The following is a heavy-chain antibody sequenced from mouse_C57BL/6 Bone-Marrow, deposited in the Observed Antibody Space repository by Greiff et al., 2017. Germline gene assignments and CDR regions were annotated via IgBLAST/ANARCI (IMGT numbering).Heavy chain of an antibody. V-gene: IGHV14-4*01. D-gene: IGHD2-1*01. CDR1: GFNIKDDY. Sequence: VQLQQSGAELVRPGASVKLSCTASGFNIKDDYMHWVKQRPEQGLEWIGWIDPENGDTEYASKFQGKATITADTSSNTAYLQLSSLTSEDTAVYYCTQIYYGNYAFDYWGQGTTLTVSS. CDR2: IDPENGDT. J-gene: IGHJ2*01. CDR3: TQIYYGNYAFDY.